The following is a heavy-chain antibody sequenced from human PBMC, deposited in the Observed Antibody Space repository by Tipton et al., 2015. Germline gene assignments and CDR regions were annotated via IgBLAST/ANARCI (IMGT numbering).Heavy chain of an antibody. D-gene: IGHD3-16*01. Sequence: LRLSCSVSSDSISKYYWSWIRQPPGKELEWIGYIQYSGSTNYNPSLKSRVTISVDTSKTQFSLKMSSVTPEDTAVYYCARDWFGRFLDYWRQGTLATVSS. V-gene: IGHV4-59*12. J-gene: IGHJ4*02. CDR1: SDSISKYY. CDR2: IQYSGST. CDR3: ARDWFGRFLDY.